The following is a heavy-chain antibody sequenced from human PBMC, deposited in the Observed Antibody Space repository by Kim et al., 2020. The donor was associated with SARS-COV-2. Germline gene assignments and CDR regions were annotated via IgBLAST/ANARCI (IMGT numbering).Heavy chain of an antibody. V-gene: IGHV3-23*01. Sequence: YYADSVKGRFTISRDNSKNTLYLQMNSLRAEDTAVYYCAKADSGYAWSDYWGQGTLVTVSS. J-gene: IGHJ4*02. D-gene: IGHD5-12*01. CDR3: AKADSGYAWSDY.